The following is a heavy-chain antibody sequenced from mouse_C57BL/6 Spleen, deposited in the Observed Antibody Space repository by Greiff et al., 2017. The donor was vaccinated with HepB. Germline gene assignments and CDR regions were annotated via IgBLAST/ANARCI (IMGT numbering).Heavy chain of an antibody. D-gene: IGHD1-1*01. J-gene: IGHJ4*01. V-gene: IGHV5-17*01. CDR2: ISSGSSTI. CDR3: ARGALLLRFYAMDY. Sequence: EVQVVESGGGLVKPGGSLKLSCAASGFTFSDYGMHWVRQAPEKGLEWVAYISSGSSTIYYADTVKGRFTISRDNAKNTLFLQMTSLRSEDTAMYYCARGALLLRFYAMDYWGQGTSVTVSS. CDR1: GFTFSDYG.